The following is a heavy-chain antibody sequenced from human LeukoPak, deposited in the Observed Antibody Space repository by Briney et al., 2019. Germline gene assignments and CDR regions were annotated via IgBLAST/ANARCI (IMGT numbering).Heavy chain of an antibody. Sequence: PSETLSLTCTFSGGSLSSYYWSWIRQPPGKGLEWIGYIYYSGSTNYNPSLKSRVTISVDTSKNQFSLKLSSVTAADTAVYYCARHVCSGGSCYSDYWGQGTLVTVSS. CDR3: ARHVCSGGSCYSDY. D-gene: IGHD2-15*01. V-gene: IGHV4-59*08. J-gene: IGHJ4*02. CDR2: IYYSGST. CDR1: GGSLSSYY.